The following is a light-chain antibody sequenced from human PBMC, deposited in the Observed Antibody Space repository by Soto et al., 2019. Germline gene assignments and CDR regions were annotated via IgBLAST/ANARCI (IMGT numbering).Light chain of an antibody. Sequence: DIAMTQSPDSLAVSLGERATINCKSSQSVLYSSNNKNYLAWYQQKSGQPPKLLIYWASTRESGVPDRFRGSGAGTDFTLTISSLQAEDVAVYYCQQYYSTPYTFGQGTKLEIK. J-gene: IGKJ2*01. CDR3: QQYYSTPYT. CDR1: QSVLYSSNNKNY. CDR2: WAS. V-gene: IGKV4-1*01.